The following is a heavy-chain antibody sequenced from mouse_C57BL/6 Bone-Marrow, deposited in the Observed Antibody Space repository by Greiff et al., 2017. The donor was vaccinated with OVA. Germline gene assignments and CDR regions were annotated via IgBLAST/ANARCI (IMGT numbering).Heavy chain of an antibody. V-gene: IGHV3-1*01. D-gene: IGHD1-1*01. J-gene: IGHJ2*01. CDR3: AREREYYGFDY. CDR2: ISYSGST. CDR1: GYSITSGYD. Sequence: DVQLQESGPGMVKPSQSLSLTCTVTGYSITSGYDWHWIRHFPGNKLEWMGYISYSGSTNYNPSLKSRISITHDTSKNHFFLKLNSVTTEDTATYYCAREREYYGFDYWGQGTTLTVSS.